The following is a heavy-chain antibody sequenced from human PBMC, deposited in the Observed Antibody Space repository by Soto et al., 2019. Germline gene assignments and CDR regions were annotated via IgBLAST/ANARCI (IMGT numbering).Heavy chain of an antibody. J-gene: IGHJ6*03. CDR1: GYTFTDYT. V-gene: IGHV1-3*01. D-gene: IGHD2-2*01. Sequence: QVQLVQSGAEVKKPGASVKVSCKASGYTFTDYTMHWVRQAPGQRLEWMGWINAVNGKTKYSQKFQGRVTITRDTSASTAYMELSSLRSEATAVYYCARDLGYCSSTSCYDYYYYYMDVWGKGTTVTVSS. CDR3: ARDLGYCSSTSCYDYYYYYMDV. CDR2: INAVNGKT.